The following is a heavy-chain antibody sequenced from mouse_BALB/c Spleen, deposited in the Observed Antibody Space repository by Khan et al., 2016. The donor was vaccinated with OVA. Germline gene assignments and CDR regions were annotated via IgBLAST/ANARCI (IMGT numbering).Heavy chain of an antibody. CDR2: IYPGTDNT. V-gene: IGHV1-76*01. J-gene: IGHJ2*01. CDR1: GYIFTSYW. Sequence: VELVESGAELVRPGTSVKLSCKTSGYIFTSYWIHWVKQRSGQGLEWIARIYPGTDNTYYNEKFKDKATLTADKSSSTAYLQLSSLKSEDSAVFFCAREEALYYFDYWGQDTTLTVSS. D-gene: IGHD3-2*02. CDR3: AREEALYYFDY.